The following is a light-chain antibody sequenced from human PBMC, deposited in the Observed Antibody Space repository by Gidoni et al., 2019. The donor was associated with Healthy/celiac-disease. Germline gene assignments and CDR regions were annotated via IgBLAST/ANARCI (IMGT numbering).Light chain of an antibody. CDR2: DNN. Sequence: QSVLTQPPSVSAAPGQKVTISCSGSSSNIRNNYVSWYQQLPGTAPKLLIYDNNKRPSGIPDRFSGSKSGTSATLGSTGLQTGDEADYYCGTWDSSLSAGVFGGGTKLTVL. CDR3: GTWDSSLSAGV. V-gene: IGLV1-51*01. J-gene: IGLJ3*02. CDR1: SSNIRNNY.